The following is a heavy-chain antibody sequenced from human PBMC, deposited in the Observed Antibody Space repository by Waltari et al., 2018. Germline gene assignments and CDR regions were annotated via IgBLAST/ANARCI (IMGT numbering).Heavy chain of an antibody. CDR1: GGTFSSYT. CDR2: IIPILGIA. CDR3: ASGRFTNIVVVVAADY. Sequence: QVQLVQSGAEVKKPGSSVKVSCKASGGTFSSYTISWVRQAPGQGLEWMGRIIPILGIANYAQKLQGRATITADKATSTAYMELSSLRSEDTAVYYCASGRFTNIVVVVAADYWGQGTLVTVSS. V-gene: IGHV1-69*02. J-gene: IGHJ4*02. D-gene: IGHD2-15*01.